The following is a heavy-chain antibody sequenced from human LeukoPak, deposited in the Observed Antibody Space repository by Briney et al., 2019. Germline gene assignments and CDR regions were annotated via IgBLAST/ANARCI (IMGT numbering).Heavy chain of an antibody. J-gene: IGHJ5*02. D-gene: IGHD2-15*01. CDR3: ARDHVVGLAPFDP. Sequence: GASVKVSCKASGYSFIRYHIHWVRQVPGQGLEWMGVLKLYDGSISHTQKFQGRVTMTSDTSTSTVYMELSSLRSEDTAVYFCARDHVVGLAPFDPWGQGTLVTVSS. CDR1: GYSFIRYH. V-gene: IGHV1-46*01. CDR2: LKLYDGSI.